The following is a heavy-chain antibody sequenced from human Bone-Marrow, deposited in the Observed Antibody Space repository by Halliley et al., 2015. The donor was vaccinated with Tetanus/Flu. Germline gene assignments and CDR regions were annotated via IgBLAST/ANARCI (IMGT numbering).Heavy chain of an antibody. CDR2: ISWNSGSI. Sequence: SLRLSCAASGFTFDDYAMHWVRQAPGKGLEWVSGISWNSGSIDYGDSVKGRFTISRDNAKNSLYLQMNSLRAEDTALYYCAKGLFSQQQVVRFDSWGQGTLVTVSS. CDR1: GFTFDDYA. V-gene: IGHV3-9*01. J-gene: IGHJ4*02. CDR3: AKGLFSQQQVVRFDS. D-gene: IGHD6-13*01.